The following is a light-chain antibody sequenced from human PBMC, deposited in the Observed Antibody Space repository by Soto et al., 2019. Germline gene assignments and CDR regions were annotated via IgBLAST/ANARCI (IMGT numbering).Light chain of an antibody. J-gene: IGLJ2*01. CDR3: AAWDDSLDGSGV. CDR2: RNN. Sequence: QSVLTQPPSASGTPGQRVTISCSGSTSNIGSNSVNWYQQFPGTAPKLLIYRNNQRPSGVPDRFSGSKSGTSASLAISGLQSEDEADYYCAAWDDSLDGSGVFGGGTKVTVL. CDR1: TSNIGSNS. V-gene: IGLV1-44*01.